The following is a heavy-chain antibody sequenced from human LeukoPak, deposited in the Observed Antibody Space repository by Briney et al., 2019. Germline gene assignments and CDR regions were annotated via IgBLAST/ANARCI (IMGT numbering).Heavy chain of an antibody. V-gene: IGHV1-69*05. Sequence: ASVKVSCKASGGTFSSYAISWVPQAPGQGLEWMGGIIPIFGTANYAQKFQGRVTITTDESTSTAYMELSSLRSEDTAVYYCARHFWSGYYRDYWGQGTLVTVSS. J-gene: IGHJ4*02. D-gene: IGHD3-3*02. CDR1: GGTFSSYA. CDR2: IIPIFGTA. CDR3: ARHFWSGYYRDY.